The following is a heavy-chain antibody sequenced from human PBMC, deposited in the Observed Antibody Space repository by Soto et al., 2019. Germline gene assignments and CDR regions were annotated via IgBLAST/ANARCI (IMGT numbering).Heavy chain of an antibody. CDR1: GFTFSSYA. V-gene: IGHV3-23*01. CDR3: AKEGYCSGGSCYPGAFDI. D-gene: IGHD2-15*01. J-gene: IGHJ3*02. Sequence: EVQLLESGGGLVQPGGSLRLSCAASGFTFSSYAMSWVRQAPGKGLEWVSAISGSGGSTYYADSVKGRFTNSRDNSKNTLYLQMNSLRAEDTAVYYCAKEGYCSGGSCYPGAFDIWGQGTMVTVSS. CDR2: ISGSGGST.